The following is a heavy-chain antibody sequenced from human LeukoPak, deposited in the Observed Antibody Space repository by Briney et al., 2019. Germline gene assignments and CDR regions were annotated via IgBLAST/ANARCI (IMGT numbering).Heavy chain of an antibody. CDR1: GYSFTTYW. Sequence: GESLKISCKGSGYSFTTYWIGWVRQMPGKGLEWMGIIYPGDSDTRYSPSFQGQVTISADTSISTAYLQWSSLKASDTAMCYCARQLGTVVVAEDAFDIWGQGTMVTVSS. V-gene: IGHV5-51*01. J-gene: IGHJ3*02. CDR3: ARQLGTVVVAEDAFDI. CDR2: IYPGDSDT. D-gene: IGHD2-15*01.